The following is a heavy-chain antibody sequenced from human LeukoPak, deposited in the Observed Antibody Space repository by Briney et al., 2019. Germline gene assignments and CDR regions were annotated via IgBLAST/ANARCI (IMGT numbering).Heavy chain of an antibody. CDR3: AKFRVVTTFFWFDP. J-gene: IGHJ5*02. Sequence: GGSLRLSCTASGFTFSSYAMSWVRQAPGKGLEWVSAISGSGGSTYYADSVKGRFTISRDNSKNTLYLQMNSLRAEDTAVYYCAKFRVVTTFFWFDPWGQGTLVTVSS. CDR1: GFTFSSYA. CDR2: ISGSGGST. D-gene: IGHD2-21*02. V-gene: IGHV3-23*01.